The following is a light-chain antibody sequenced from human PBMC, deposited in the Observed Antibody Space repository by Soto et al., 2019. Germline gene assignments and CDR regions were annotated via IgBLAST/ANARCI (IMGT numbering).Light chain of an antibody. J-gene: IGKJ4*01. V-gene: IGKV1-33*01. CDR3: HQYYNLPS. CDR2: DAS. Sequence: DIQMTQSPSSLSASVGDRVTITCQASQDISNYLNWYQQKPGKAPKLLIYDASNLETGVPSRFSGTGTGTDFTFAISSLQPEDRATYECHQYYNLPSFGGGTKVEIK. CDR1: QDISNY.